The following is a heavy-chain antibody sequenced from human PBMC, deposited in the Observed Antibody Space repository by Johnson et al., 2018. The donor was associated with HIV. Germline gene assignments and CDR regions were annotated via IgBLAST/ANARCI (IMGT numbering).Heavy chain of an antibody. CDR3: ARPRRLFEGHDAFDI. J-gene: IGHJ3*02. V-gene: IGHV3-9*01. CDR1: GFTFDDYA. CDR2: ISWNSGSI. D-gene: IGHD2-21*01. Sequence: GLVQSGGSLRLSCAASGFTFDDYAMHWVRQAPGKGLEWVSGISWNSGSIGYADSVKGRFTISRDNAKNSLYLQMNSLRAEDTALYYCARPRRLFEGHDAFDIWGQGTMVTVSS.